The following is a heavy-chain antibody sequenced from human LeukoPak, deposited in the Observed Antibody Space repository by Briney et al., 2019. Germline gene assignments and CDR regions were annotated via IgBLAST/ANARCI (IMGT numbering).Heavy chain of an antibody. CDR1: GFTFAKYA. V-gene: IGHV3-23*01. Sequence: GWSVRLSCAASGFTFAKYAMSGVRQAPGRGLEGVSSISGSATSTIYADSVKGRFTISRDNSKNTLFLQMNSLRAEDTALYYCAKRHTTGWVYLDYWGRGTLVTVSS. J-gene: IGHJ4*02. CDR3: AKRHTTGWVYLDY. CDR2: ISGSATST. D-gene: IGHD6-19*01.